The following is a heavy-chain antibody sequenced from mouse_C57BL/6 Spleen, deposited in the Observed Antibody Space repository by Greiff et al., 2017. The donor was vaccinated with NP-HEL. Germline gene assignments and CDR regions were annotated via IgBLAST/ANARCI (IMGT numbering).Heavy chain of an antibody. CDR2: INPNNGGT. D-gene: IGHD2-5*01. CDR3: AREVYYSNYVFDY. J-gene: IGHJ2*01. Sequence: EVQLQQSGPELVKPGASVKISCKASGYTFTDYYMNWVKQSHGKSLEWIGDINPNNGGTSYNQKFKGKATLTVDKSSGTAYMGLRSLTSEDSAVYYCAREVYYSNYVFDYWGQGTTLTVSS. CDR1: GYTFTDYY. V-gene: IGHV1-26*01.